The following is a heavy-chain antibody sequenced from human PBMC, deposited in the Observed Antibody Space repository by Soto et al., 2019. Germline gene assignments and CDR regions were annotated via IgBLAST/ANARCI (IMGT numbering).Heavy chain of an antibody. V-gene: IGHV1-8*01. D-gene: IGHD3-22*01. Sequence: QVQLVQSGAEVKKPGASVKVSCKASGYTFTSYDINWVRQATGQGLEWMGWMNPNSGNTGYAQKFQGRVTMTRNTSISTAYMELSSLRAEDTAVYYCARDYYDSSGAAFDIWGQGTMVTVSS. CDR1: GYTFTSYD. CDR2: MNPNSGNT. J-gene: IGHJ3*02. CDR3: ARDYYDSSGAAFDI.